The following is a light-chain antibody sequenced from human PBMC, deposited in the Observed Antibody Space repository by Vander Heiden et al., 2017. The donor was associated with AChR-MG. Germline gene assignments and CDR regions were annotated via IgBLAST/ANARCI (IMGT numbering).Light chain of an antibody. V-gene: IGKV3-15*01. CDR2: AAS. J-gene: IGKJ1*01. Sequence: EIVMTQSPATLSVSPGERATLSCRASQGVSDDLAWYQQKPGQAPRLLIYAASLRATGIPARFSGSGSGSDFTLTISSLQSDDSAVYYCQQYDEWPRTFGQGTKVEIK. CDR3: QQYDEWPRT. CDR1: QGVSDD.